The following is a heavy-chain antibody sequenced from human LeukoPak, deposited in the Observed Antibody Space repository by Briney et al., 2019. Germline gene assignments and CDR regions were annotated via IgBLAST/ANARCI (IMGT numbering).Heavy chain of an antibody. V-gene: IGHV4-4*09. CDR3: ARRHHYSYFMDV. Sequence: SETLSLTCTVSAGSISSYYWTWIRQPPGKGLEWIGYIFPSGSAYYTPSLKTRLTISVDTSKNQFSLKLSSVTAADTAVYYCARRHHYSYFMDVWGKGTTVTVSS. CDR2: IFPSGSA. J-gene: IGHJ6*03. CDR1: AGSISSYY.